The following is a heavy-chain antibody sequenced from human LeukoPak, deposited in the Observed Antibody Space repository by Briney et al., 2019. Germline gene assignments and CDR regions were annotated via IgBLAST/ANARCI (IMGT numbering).Heavy chain of an antibody. CDR3: ARGDDYGDYWGLY. Sequence: ASVKVSCKASGYTFTKYGITWVRLAPGQGLEWMGWISTYNGNTNYAQKLQGRVTMTTDTSTSTAYMELRSLISDDAAVYYCARGDDYGDYWGLYWGQGTLVTVSS. CDR1: GYTFTKYG. J-gene: IGHJ4*02. V-gene: IGHV1-18*01. CDR2: ISTYNGNT. D-gene: IGHD4-17*01.